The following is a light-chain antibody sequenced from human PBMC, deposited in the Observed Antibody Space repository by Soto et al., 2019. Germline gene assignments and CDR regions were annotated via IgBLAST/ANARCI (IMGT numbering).Light chain of an antibody. CDR3: QQSYITPWT. CDR1: QSISSW. CDR2: AAS. Sequence: GDRVTITCRASQSISSWLAWYQQKPGKAPKRLISAASTLQSGVPSRFSGSGSGTNVTITISSLKTEDCSTYYCQQSYITPWTFGPGTKVDIK. J-gene: IGKJ1*01. V-gene: IGKV1-39*01.